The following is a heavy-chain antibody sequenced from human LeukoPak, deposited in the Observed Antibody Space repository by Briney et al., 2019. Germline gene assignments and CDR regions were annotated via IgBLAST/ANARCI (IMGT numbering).Heavy chain of an antibody. J-gene: IGHJ4*02. CDR3: ARSGANYYGSGVVDY. CDR1: GGSISSYY. CDR2: IYYSGST. Sequence: KPSETLSLTCTVSGGSISSYYWSWIRQPPGKGLEWIGSIYYSGSTYYNPSLKSRVTISVDTSKNQFSLKLSSVTAADTAVYYCARSGANYYGSGVVDYWGQGTLVTVSS. D-gene: IGHD3-10*01. V-gene: IGHV4-59*05.